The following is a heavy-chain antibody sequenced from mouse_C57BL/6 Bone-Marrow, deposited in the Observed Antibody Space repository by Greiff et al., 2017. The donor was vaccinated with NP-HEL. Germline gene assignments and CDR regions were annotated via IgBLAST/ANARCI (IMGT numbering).Heavy chain of an antibody. CDR1: GFSLTSYG. Sequence: VQLQQSGPGLVQPSPSLSISCTASGFSLTSYGVHWVRQSPGKGLEWLGVIWSGGSTDYNAAFISRLSISKDNSTSQVFLKMNSLQADDTAIYDCARKNYGSFDYWGQGTTLTVSS. J-gene: IGHJ2*01. CDR2: IWSGGST. V-gene: IGHV2-2*01. D-gene: IGHD1-1*01. CDR3: ARKNYGSFDY.